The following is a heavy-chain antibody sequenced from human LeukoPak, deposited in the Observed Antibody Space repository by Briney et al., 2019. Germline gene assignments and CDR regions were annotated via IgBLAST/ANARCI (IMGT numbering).Heavy chain of an antibody. J-gene: IGHJ5*02. V-gene: IGHV1-18*01. D-gene: IGHD3-10*01. CDR3: ARVTSFGYYGSGSYYGWFDP. Sequence: ASVKVSCKASGYTFASYGISWVRQAPGQGLEWMGWISAYNGNTNYAQKLQGRVTMTTDTSTSTAYMELRSLRSDDTAVYYCARVTSFGYYGSGSYYGWFDPWGQGTLVTVSS. CDR1: GYTFASYG. CDR2: ISAYNGNT.